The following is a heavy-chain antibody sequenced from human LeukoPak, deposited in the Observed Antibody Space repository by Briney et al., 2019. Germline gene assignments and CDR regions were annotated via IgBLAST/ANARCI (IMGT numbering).Heavy chain of an antibody. D-gene: IGHD1-7*01. CDR3: ARDLGVGITGTTFDY. Sequence: ASVKVSCKASGYTFTSYYMHWVRQAPGQGLEWMGIINPSGGSTSYAQKFQGRVTMTRDTSTSTAYMELRSLRSDDTAVYYCARDLGVGITGTTFDYWGQGTLVTVSS. CDR1: GYTFTSYY. V-gene: IGHV1-46*01. CDR2: INPSGGST. J-gene: IGHJ4*02.